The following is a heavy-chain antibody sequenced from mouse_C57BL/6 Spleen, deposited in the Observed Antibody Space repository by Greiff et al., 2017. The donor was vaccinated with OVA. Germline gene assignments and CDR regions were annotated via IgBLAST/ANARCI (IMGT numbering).Heavy chain of an antibody. CDR1: GFTFSSYA. Sequence: DVMLVESGGGLVKPGGSLKLSCAASGFTFSSYAMSWVRQTPEKRLEWVATISDGGSYTYYPDNVKGRFTISRDTAKNNLYLKMSQLKSEDTAMYYCARGGDYYAKDYWGKGTTVTVST. V-gene: IGHV5-4*03. CDR2: ISDGGSYT. CDR3: ARGGDYYAKDY. J-gene: IGHJ4*01.